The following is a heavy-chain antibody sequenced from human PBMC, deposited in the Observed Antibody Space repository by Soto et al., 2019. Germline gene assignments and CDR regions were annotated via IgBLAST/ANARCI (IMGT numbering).Heavy chain of an antibody. J-gene: IGHJ4*02. CDR2: ISGSGGST. V-gene: IGHV3-23*01. CDR1: GFTFSSYA. CDR3: AKDTTVTTLGLLSPVSYFDY. D-gene: IGHD4-17*01. Sequence: PGGSLRLSCAASGFTFSSYAMSWVRQAPGKGLEWVSAISGSGGSTYYADSVKGRFTISRDNSKNTLYLQMNSLRAEDTAVYYCAKDTTVTTLGLLSPVSYFDYWGQGTLVTVSS.